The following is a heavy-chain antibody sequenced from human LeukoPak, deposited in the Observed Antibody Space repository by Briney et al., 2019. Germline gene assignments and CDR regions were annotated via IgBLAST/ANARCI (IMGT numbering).Heavy chain of an antibody. CDR1: GFTVSSNY. CDR3: ARDLAVAGTRLYYYMDV. CDR2: IYSGGST. J-gene: IGHJ6*03. Sequence: GGSLRLSCAASGFTVSSNYMSWVRQPPGKGLEGVSAIYSGGSTYYADAVKGRFTIYRDNSKNTLYLQMNSLRAEDTAVYYCARDLAVAGTRLYYYMDVWGKGTTVTVSS. D-gene: IGHD6-19*01. V-gene: IGHV3-53*01.